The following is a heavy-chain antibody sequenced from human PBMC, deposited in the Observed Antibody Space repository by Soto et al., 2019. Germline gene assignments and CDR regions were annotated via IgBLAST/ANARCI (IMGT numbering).Heavy chain of an antibody. J-gene: IGHJ4*02. Sequence: PVGSLRLSCVSSGYTFNSHEMNWIRQTPGKRLEWISSVSGSGTTKYADSVTCRFTISRDNAHHSIDLQMNSLRVEETGVYYWARGGIYRGQGAKVTGSS. D-gene: IGHD6-13*01. CDR1: GYTFNSHE. CDR2: VSGSGTT. CDR3: ARGGIY. V-gene: IGHV3-48*03.